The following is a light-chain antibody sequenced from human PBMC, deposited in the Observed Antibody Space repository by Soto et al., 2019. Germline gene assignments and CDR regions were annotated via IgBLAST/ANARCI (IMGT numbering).Light chain of an antibody. CDR3: QQDYNSLT. V-gene: IGKV3D-7*01. Sequence: EIVMTQSPATLSLSPGERATLSCRASRSVSSSYLSWYQQKPGHAPRLLLYNAFIRATGVPARFSGSGSGTDFTLTMSSLQPEDSAVYYCQQDYNSLTFGGGTKVEIK. CDR2: NAF. J-gene: IGKJ4*01. CDR1: RSVSSSY.